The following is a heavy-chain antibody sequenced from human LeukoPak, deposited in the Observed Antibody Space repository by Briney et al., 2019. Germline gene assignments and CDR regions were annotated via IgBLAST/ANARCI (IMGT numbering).Heavy chain of an antibody. D-gene: IGHD1-1*01. CDR2: MNPNSGNT. Sequence: ASVKVSCTASGYTFTSYDINWVRQATGQGLEWMGWMNPNSGNTGYAQKFQGRVTITADKSTSTAYMELSSLRSEDTAVYYCARGQPVFDAFDIWGQGTMVTVSS. CDR1: GYTFTSYD. V-gene: IGHV1-8*01. CDR3: ARGQPVFDAFDI. J-gene: IGHJ3*02.